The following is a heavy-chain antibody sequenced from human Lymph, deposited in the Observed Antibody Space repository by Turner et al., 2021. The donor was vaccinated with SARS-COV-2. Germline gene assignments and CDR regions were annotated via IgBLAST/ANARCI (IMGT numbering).Heavy chain of an antibody. D-gene: IGHD5-12*01. CDR3: AKGVAGGWLQPNSFDY. CDR1: AFTFSSCG. Sequence: EVQLWESGGGLLRPGGSRRLSGAAAAFTFSSCGMSWVRQAPGKGLEWVSAIRGSGGSTYYADSVKGRFTISRDKSNNTLYLQMNSLRAEDTAVYYCAKGVAGGWLQPNSFDYWGQGTLVTVSS. V-gene: IGHV3-23*01. CDR2: IRGSGGST. J-gene: IGHJ4*02.